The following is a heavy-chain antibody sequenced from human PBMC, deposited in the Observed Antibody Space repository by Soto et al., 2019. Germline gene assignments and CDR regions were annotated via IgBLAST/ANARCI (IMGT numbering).Heavy chain of an antibody. V-gene: IGHV3-33*01. J-gene: IGHJ4*02. D-gene: IGHD3-16*01. CDR3: AIDLFSNMRCCPEY. CDR1: GFTFSSYG. Sequence: QVQLVESGGGVVQPGRSLRLSCAASGFTFSSYGMHWVRQAPGKGLEWVAVIWYDGSDKKYAESAKGRFTISRDNSKNMLYLQMNSLRTEDTAVYYCAIDLFSNMRCCPEYWGQGTLVTVSS. CDR2: IWYDGSDK.